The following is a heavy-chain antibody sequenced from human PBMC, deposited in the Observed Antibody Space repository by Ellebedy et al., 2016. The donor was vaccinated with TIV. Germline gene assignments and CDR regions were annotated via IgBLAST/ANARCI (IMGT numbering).Heavy chain of an antibody. J-gene: IGHJ3*02. D-gene: IGHD7-27*01. CDR2: MSGSTITT. Sequence: GGSLRLSCAASGFSFSSYSMNWVRQAPGKGLEWVSYMSGSTITTNYADSVKGRFTLSRDNAKNSLYLQMNSLRAEDTAVYYCARDMAWGNERVIDAFDIWGQGTMVTVS. CDR1: GFSFSSYS. V-gene: IGHV3-48*04. CDR3: ARDMAWGNERVIDAFDI.